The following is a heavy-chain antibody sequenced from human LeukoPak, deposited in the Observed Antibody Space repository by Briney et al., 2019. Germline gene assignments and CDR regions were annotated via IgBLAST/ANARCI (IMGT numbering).Heavy chain of an antibody. V-gene: IGHV3-23*01. J-gene: IGHJ3*02. Sequence: GSLRLSCAASGFTFSSYAMSWVRQAPGKGLEWVSAISGSGGSTYYADSVKGRFTISRDNSKNTLYLQMNSLRAEDTAVYYCAKDRITMVRGVIILDAFDIWGQGTMVTVSS. CDR1: GFTFSSYA. CDR3: AKDRITMVRGVIILDAFDI. D-gene: IGHD3-10*01. CDR2: ISGSGGST.